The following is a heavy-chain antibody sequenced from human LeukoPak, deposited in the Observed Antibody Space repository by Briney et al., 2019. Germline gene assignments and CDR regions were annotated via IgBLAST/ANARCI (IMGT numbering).Heavy chain of an antibody. J-gene: IGHJ5*02. CDR3: ARGGYCSSTSCYQDNWFDP. CDR2: ISAYNGNT. V-gene: IGHV1-18*01. Sequence: ASVKVSCKASGYTFTSYGISWVRPAPGQGLEWMGWISAYNGNTNYAQKLQGRVTMTTDTSTSTAYMEMRSLRSDDTAVYYCARGGYCSSTSCYQDNWFDPWGQGTLVTVSS. CDR1: GYTFTSYG. D-gene: IGHD2-2*01.